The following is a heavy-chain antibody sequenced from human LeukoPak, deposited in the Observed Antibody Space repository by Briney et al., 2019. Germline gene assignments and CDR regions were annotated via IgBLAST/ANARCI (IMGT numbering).Heavy chain of an antibody. CDR2: IIPIFGTA. CDR3: ARERNYYDSSGYHAGYMDV. CDR1: GGTFSSYA. D-gene: IGHD3-22*01. Sequence: ASVKVSCKASGGTFSSYAISWVRQAPGQGLEWMGGIIPIFGTANYAQKLQGRVTITTDESTSTAYMELSSLRSEDTAVYYCARERNYYDSSGYHAGYMDVWGKGTTVTVSS. J-gene: IGHJ6*03. V-gene: IGHV1-69*05.